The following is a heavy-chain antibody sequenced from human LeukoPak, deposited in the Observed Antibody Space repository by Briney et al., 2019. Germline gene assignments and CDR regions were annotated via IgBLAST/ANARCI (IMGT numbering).Heavy chain of an antibody. Sequence: SVKVSCKASGGTFSSYAISWVRQAPGQGLEWMGGIIPIFGTANYAQKFQGRVTITADESTSTAYMELSSLRSEDPAVYYCARYSYYYGSGSYRDYYYYMDVWGKGTTVTISS. CDR3: ARYSYYYGSGSYRDYYYYMDV. V-gene: IGHV1-69*13. J-gene: IGHJ6*03. CDR2: IIPIFGTA. D-gene: IGHD3-10*01. CDR1: GGTFSSYA.